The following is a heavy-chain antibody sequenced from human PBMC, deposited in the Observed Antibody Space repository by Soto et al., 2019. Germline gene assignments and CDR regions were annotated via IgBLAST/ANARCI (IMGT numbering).Heavy chain of an antibody. D-gene: IGHD1-26*01. CDR3: ARSRPTIALDV. V-gene: IGHV3-53*01. Sequence: EVQLVESGGGLIQPGGSLRLSCAASGFTVTNNYINWVRQAPGKGLEWVSLIYSGGSTYYADSVKGRFTISRDNSKNTLFLQMNSLRAEDTAVYYCARSRPTIALDVWGLGTMVTVSS. CDR1: GFTVTNNY. CDR2: IYSGGST. J-gene: IGHJ3*01.